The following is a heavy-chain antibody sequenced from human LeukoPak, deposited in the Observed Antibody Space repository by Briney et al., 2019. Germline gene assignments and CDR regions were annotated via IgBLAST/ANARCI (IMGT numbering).Heavy chain of an antibody. D-gene: IGHD2-2*01. J-gene: IGHJ4*02. V-gene: IGHV4-34*01. CDR2: INHSGST. CDR1: GGSFSGYY. CDR3: ARSATPRVVPAARTAFGYSGCDYPY. Sequence: SETLSLTCAVYGGSFSGYYWSWIRQPPGKGLEWIGEINHSGSTNYNPSLKSRVTISVDTSKNQFSLKLSSVTAADTAVYYCARSATPRVVPAARTAFGYSGCDYPYWGQGTLVTVSS.